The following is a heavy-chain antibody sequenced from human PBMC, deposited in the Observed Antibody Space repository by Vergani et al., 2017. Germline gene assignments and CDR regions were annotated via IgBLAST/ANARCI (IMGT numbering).Heavy chain of an antibody. D-gene: IGHD4-11*01. CDR1: GGSFTSYH. Sequence: QVQLQQWGGGLLKPSETLSLTCVVNGGSFTSYHWTWIRESPGEGLEWVGDIEHTGRPEYNPSLKSRLTMSVDKSRNQFSLTLNSVTATDTAIYFCARVNTETNGHRYYYYYMDVWGQGTAVTVS. J-gene: IGHJ6*03. CDR2: IEHTGRP. V-gene: IGHV4-34*01. CDR3: ARVNTETNGHRYYYYYMDV.